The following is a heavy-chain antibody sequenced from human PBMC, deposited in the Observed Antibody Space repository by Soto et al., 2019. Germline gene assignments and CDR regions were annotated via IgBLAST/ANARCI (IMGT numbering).Heavy chain of an antibody. Sequence: SETLYLTCTVSGGSISSGDYYWSWIRQPPGKGLEWIGYIYYSGSTYYNPSLKSRVTISVDTSKNQFSLKLSSVTAADTAVYYCARGSYTIFGVVMDVWGQGTTVT. J-gene: IGHJ6*02. CDR1: GGSISSGDYY. CDR3: ARGSYTIFGVVMDV. V-gene: IGHV4-30-4*01. D-gene: IGHD3-3*01. CDR2: IYYSGST.